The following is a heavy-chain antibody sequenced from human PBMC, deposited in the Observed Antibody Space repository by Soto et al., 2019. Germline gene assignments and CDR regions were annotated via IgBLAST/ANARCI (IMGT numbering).Heavy chain of an antibody. D-gene: IGHD3-3*01. J-gene: IGHJ6*02. CDR3: AKADYHCWSGYYLYYNFGMEV. V-gene: IGHV3-23*01. Sequence: PWGSLRLSCAASGFTFSSYAMSWVRQAPGKGLEWVSAISGSGGSTYYADSVKGRFTISRDNSKNTLYLQMDSLRAEDTAVYYCAKADYHCWSGYYLYYNFGMEVWGQGTTVTASS. CDR2: ISGSGGST. CDR1: GFTFSSYA.